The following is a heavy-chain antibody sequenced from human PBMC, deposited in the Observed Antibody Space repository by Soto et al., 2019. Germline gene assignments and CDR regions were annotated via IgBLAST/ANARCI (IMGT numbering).Heavy chain of an antibody. CDR1: GYTFTSYY. CDR2: SNPSGGST. Sequence: ASVKVSCKASGYTFTSYYMHWVRQAPGQGLEWMGISNPSGGSTSYAQKFQGRVTMTRDTSISTAYMELSRLRSDDTAVYYCARGSMIVVGGYYYYGMDVWGQGTTVTVSS. D-gene: IGHD3-22*01. CDR3: ARGSMIVVGGYYYYGMDV. V-gene: IGHV1-46*01. J-gene: IGHJ6*02.